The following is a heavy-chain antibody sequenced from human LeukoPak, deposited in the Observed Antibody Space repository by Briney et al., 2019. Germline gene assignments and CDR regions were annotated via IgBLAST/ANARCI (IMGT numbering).Heavy chain of an antibody. D-gene: IGHD3-22*01. CDR2: INHSGST. CDR1: GGSFSGYY. Sequence: SETLSLTCAVYGGSFSGYYWSWIRQPPGKGLEWIGEINHSGSTNYNPSLKSRVTISVDTSKNQFSLKLSSVTAADTAVYYCARHALTTINWFDPWGQGTLVTVSS. CDR3: ARHALTTINWFDP. V-gene: IGHV4-34*01. J-gene: IGHJ5*02.